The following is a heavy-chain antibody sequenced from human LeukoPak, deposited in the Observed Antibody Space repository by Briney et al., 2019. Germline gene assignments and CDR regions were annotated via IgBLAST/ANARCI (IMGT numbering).Heavy chain of an antibody. CDR2: ISGSGGST. CDR1: GFTFSSYA. CDR3: AKNGRRLEIIAFDP. V-gene: IGHV3-23*01. J-gene: IGHJ5*02. D-gene: IGHD3-10*01. Sequence: QSGGSLRLSCAASGFTFSSYAMSWVRQAPGKGLEWVSAISGSGGSTYYADSVKGRFTISRDNSKNTLYLQMNSLRAEDTAVYYCAKNGRRLEIIAFDPWGQGTLVTVSS.